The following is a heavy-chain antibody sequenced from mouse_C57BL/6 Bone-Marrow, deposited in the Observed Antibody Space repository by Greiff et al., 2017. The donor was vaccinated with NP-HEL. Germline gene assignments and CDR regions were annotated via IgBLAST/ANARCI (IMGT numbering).Heavy chain of an antibody. J-gene: IGHJ2*01. CDR1: GYTFTSYW. CDR3: ARTPFDC. V-gene: IGHV1-52*01. CDR2: IDPSDSET. Sequence: VQLQQPGAELVRPGSSVKLSCKASGYTFTSYWMHWVKQRPIQGLEWIGDIDPSDSETHYNQKFKDKATLTVDKSSSTAYMQLSSLTSEGSAVYYCARTPFDCWGQGTTLTVSS.